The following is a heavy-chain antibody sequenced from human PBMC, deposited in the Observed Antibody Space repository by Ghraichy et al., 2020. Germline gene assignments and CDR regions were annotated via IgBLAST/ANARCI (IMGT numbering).Heavy chain of an antibody. CDR2: IKQDGSEK. J-gene: IGHJ6*03. V-gene: IGHV3-7*01. D-gene: IGHD3-10*01. CDR1: GFTFSSYW. CDR3: ARDFFRATTYYYYYYMDV. Sequence: GGSLRLSCAASGFTFSSYWMSWVRQAPGKGLEWVANIKQDGSEKYYVDSVKGRFTISRDNAKNSLYRQMNSMRAEDTAVYYCARDFFRATTYYYYYYMDVWGKGTTVTVSS.